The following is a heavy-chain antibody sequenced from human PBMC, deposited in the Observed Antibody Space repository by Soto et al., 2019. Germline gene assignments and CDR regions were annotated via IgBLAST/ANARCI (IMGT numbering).Heavy chain of an antibody. D-gene: IGHD3-10*01. CDR2: IYPGDSDT. CDR3: ARHTYYYGSGSYYGVNDAFDI. Sequence: GESLKISCKGSGYSFTSYWIGWVRQMPGKGLEWMGIIYPGDSDTRYSPSFQGQVTISADKSISTAYLQWSSLKASDTAMYYCARHTYYYGSGSYYGVNDAFDIWGQGTMVTVSS. CDR1: GYSFTSYW. V-gene: IGHV5-51*01. J-gene: IGHJ3*02.